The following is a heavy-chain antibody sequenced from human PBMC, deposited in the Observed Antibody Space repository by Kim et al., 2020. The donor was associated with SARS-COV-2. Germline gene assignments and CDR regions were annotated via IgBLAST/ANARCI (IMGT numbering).Heavy chain of an antibody. Sequence: ASVKVSCKASGYSFPDFYIHWVRQAPGQGLQWMGWINPNSGYTKSPQSFQGKVSMTRDASISTAYMELSRLTSEDTAMYYCVKGSRIVTGTVDFWGQGTLVIVSS. CDR1: GYSFPDFY. CDR3: VKGSRIVTGTVDF. CDR2: INPNSGYT. V-gene: IGHV1-2*02. D-gene: IGHD1-1*01. J-gene: IGHJ4*02.